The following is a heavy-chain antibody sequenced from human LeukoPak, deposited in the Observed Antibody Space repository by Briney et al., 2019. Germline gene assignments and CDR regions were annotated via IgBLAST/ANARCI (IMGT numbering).Heavy chain of an antibody. CDR2: VTRNGDI. CDR1: GGPFSGYY. J-gene: IGHJ2*01. CDR3: ARLSLMNPQLAYWYFDV. V-gene: IGHV4-34*01. Sequence: SETLSLTCAVYGGPFSGYYWSWIRQPPGKGLEWIGEVTRNGDINYNPSHKSRVTLSLEASQNKFSLTVNSVSAADTAVYYCARLSLMNPQLAYWYFDVWGRGSLVTVSS. D-gene: IGHD1-1*01.